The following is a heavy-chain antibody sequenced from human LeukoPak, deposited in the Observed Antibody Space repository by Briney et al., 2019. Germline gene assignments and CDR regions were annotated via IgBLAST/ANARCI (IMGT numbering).Heavy chain of an antibody. J-gene: IGHJ2*01. CDR3: ARGGAGIAAAGSGPIWYFDL. Sequence: ASVKVSCKASGYTFTSYGISWVRQAPGQGLEWMGWISAYNGNTNYAQKLQGRVTMTTDTSTSTAYMELRSLRSDDTAVYYCARGGAGIAAAGSGPIWYFDLWGRDTLVTVSS. CDR2: ISAYNGNT. V-gene: IGHV1-18*01. D-gene: IGHD6-13*01. CDR1: GYTFTSYG.